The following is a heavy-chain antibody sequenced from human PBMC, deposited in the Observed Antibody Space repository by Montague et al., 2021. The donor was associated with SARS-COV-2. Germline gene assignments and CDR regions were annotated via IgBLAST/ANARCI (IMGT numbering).Heavy chain of an antibody. D-gene: IGHD1-26*01. Sequence: TLSLTCTVSGASISTGIYYWSWIRQPAGKGLEWIGRIRTTGHTDYNSSLESRAFMSVDTSTNQFSLSLTSVTAADTAVYFCARFGSGTLEFDLWGQGTLVTDSS. CDR3: ARFGSGTLEFDL. J-gene: IGHJ4*02. V-gene: IGHV4-61*02. CDR2: IRTTGHT. CDR1: GASISTGIYY.